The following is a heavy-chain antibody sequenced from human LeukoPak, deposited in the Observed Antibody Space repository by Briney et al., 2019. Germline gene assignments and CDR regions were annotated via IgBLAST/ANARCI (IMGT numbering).Heavy chain of an antibody. CDR2: IYVSGNS. CDR1: GASVSGDY. Sequence: SETLSLTCTVSGASVSGDYWSWIHQPPGKGLEWIGYIYVSGNSNYNPSLKSRVSISLDTSKNQVSLTLTSVTAADTAVYYCARHPFSSPFDHWGQGTLVAVSS. J-gene: IGHJ4*02. D-gene: IGHD2/OR15-2a*01. CDR3: ARHPFSSPFDH. V-gene: IGHV4-59*08.